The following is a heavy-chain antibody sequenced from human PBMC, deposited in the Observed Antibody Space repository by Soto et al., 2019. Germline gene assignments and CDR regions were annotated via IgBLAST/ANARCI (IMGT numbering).Heavy chain of an antibody. CDR2: ISGSGGST. Sequence: GGSLRLSCAASGFTFSRYAMSWVRQAPGKGLEWVSAISGSGGSTYYADSVKGRFTISRDNSKNTLYLQMNSLRAEDTAVYYCAKDQDSSGWYVGYFDYWGQGTLVTVSS. CDR1: GFTFSRYA. D-gene: IGHD6-19*01. J-gene: IGHJ4*02. V-gene: IGHV3-23*01. CDR3: AKDQDSSGWYVGYFDY.